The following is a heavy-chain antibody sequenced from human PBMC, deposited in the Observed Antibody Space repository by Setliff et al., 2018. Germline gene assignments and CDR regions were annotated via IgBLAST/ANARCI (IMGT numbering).Heavy chain of an antibody. D-gene: IGHD2-21*02. Sequence: ASVKVSCKASGYTFTSYYMHWVRQAPGQGLEWMGIINPSGGSTSYAQKFQGRVTMTRDTSTSTVYMELSSLRSEDTAVYYCARNWVTAQHYYYGMDVWGQGTTVTVSS. CDR2: INPSGGST. J-gene: IGHJ6*02. CDR3: ARNWVTAQHYYYGMDV. V-gene: IGHV1-46*01. CDR1: GYTFTSYY.